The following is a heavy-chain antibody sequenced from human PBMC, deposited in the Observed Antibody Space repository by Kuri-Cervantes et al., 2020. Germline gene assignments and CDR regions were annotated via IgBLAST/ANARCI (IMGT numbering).Heavy chain of an antibody. J-gene: IGHJ3*02. Sequence: SETLSLTCTVSGGSISSGGYYWSWIRQHPGKGLEWIGYIYYSGSTYYNPSLKSRVTISVDTSKNQFSPKLSSVTAADTAVYYCARGLRRYFDWLVVFVAFDIWGQGTMVTVSS. CDR1: GGSISSGGYY. V-gene: IGHV4-31*03. CDR2: IYYSGST. D-gene: IGHD3-9*01. CDR3: ARGLRRYFDWLVVFVAFDI.